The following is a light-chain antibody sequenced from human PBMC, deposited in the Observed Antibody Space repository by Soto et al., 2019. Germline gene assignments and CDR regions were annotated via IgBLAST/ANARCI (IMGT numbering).Light chain of an antibody. CDR3: SSYTSTYNYV. CDR1: SSDVGGYNY. J-gene: IGLJ1*01. Sequence: QSALTQPASVSGSPGQSITISCTGTSSDVGGYNYVSWYQQHLGKAPKLMIYDVSNRPSGVSNRFSGSKSGNTASLTISGLQAEDEADYYCSSYTSTYNYVFGTGTQLTVL. V-gene: IGLV2-14*01. CDR2: DVS.